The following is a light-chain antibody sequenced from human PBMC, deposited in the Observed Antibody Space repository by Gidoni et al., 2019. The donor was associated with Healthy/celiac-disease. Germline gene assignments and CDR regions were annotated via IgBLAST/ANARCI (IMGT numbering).Light chain of an antibody. CDR1: QSVLYSSNNKKY. J-gene: IGKJ2*01. CDR3: QQYYSTPYT. Sequence: QSVLYSSNNKKYLAWYQQKPGQPPKLLIYWASTRESGVPDRFSGSGSGTDFTLTISSLQAEDVAVYYCQQYYSTPYTFGQGTKLEIK. CDR2: WAS. V-gene: IGKV4-1*01.